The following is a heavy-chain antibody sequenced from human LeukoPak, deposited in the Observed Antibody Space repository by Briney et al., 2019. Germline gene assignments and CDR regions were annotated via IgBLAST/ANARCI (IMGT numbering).Heavy chain of an antibody. CDR2: ISGSGGST. D-gene: IGHD6-19*01. Sequence: GGSLRLSCAASGFTFSSYAMSWVRQAPGKGLEWVSAISGSGGSTYYADSVKGRFTISRDNSKNTLYLQMNSLRAEDTAVYYCARAGGAVAGHHDAFDIWGQGTMVTVSS. V-gene: IGHV3-23*01. J-gene: IGHJ3*02. CDR3: ARAGGAVAGHHDAFDI. CDR1: GFTFSSYA.